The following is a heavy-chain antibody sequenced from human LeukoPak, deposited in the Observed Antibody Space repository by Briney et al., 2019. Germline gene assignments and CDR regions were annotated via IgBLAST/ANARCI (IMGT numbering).Heavy chain of an antibody. CDR3: AKFSSSGWSRSTNR. V-gene: IGHV3-23*01. CDR1: GFSLSSYA. J-gene: IGHJ4*02. Sequence: QSGGSLRLSCTVSGFSLSSYAMSWVRRAPGKGLEWVSATSSSDDGKYYADSVRGRFTISRDNSRNTMYLQMNSLRAEDTAVYYCAKFSSSGWSRSTNRWGQGTLVTVSS. CDR2: TSSSDDGK. D-gene: IGHD6-19*01.